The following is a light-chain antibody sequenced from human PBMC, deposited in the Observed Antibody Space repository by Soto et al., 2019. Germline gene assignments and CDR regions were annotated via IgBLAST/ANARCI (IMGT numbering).Light chain of an antibody. CDR3: QKYGSSRT. V-gene: IGKV1-9*01. CDR1: QGISSY. CDR2: AAS. Sequence: DIQLTQSPSFLSASVGDRVTITCRASQGISSYLAWYQQKPGKAPKLLIYAASTLQSGVPSRFSGSGSGTEFTLTISSLQPQDFATYYCQKYGSSRTFGQGTKVDIK. J-gene: IGKJ1*01.